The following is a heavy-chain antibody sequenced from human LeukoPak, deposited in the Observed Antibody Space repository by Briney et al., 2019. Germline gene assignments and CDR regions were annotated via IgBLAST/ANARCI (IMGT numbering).Heavy chain of an antibody. Sequence: SETLSLTCTVSGGSISSYYWSWIRQPPGKGLEWIGYIYYSGSTNYNPSLKSRVTISVDTSKNQFSLKLSSVTAADTAVYYCARQGGSSGWFDYWGQGTLVTVSS. CDR2: IYYSGST. V-gene: IGHV4-59*08. D-gene: IGHD6-19*01. J-gene: IGHJ4*02. CDR1: GGSISSYY. CDR3: ARQGGSSGWFDY.